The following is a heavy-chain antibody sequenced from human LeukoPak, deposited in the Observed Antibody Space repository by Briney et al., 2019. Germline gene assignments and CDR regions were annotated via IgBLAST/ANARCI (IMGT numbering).Heavy chain of an antibody. CDR2: INHSGST. CDR3: ARGWSLQQLVPFDY. CDR1: GGSFSGYY. J-gene: IGHJ4*02. D-gene: IGHD6-13*01. Sequence: PSETLSLTCAVYGGSFSGYYWSWIRQPPGKGLEWIGEINHSGSTHYNPSLKSRVTISVDTSKNQFSLKLSSVTAADTAVYYCARGWSLQQLVPFDYWGQGTLVTVSS. V-gene: IGHV4-34*01.